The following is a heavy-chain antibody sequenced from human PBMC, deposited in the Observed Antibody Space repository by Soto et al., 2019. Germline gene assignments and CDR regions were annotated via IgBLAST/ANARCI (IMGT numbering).Heavy chain of an antibody. J-gene: IGHJ6*02. Sequence: QLQLQESGPGLVKPSETLSLTCTVSGGSISSSSYYWGWIRQPPGKGLEWIGSIYYSGSTYYNPALKSRVTISVDTSKNQFSLKLSSVTAADTAVYYWARQSVAAAWDYYYGMDVWGQGTTVTVSS. V-gene: IGHV4-39*01. CDR2: IYYSGST. CDR1: GGSISSSSYY. CDR3: ARQSVAAAWDYYYGMDV. D-gene: IGHD6-13*01.